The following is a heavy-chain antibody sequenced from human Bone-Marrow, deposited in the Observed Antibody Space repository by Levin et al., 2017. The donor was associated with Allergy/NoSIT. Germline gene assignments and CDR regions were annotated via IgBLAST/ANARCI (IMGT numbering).Heavy chain of an antibody. CDR3: TTDQVHWFGELKTF. V-gene: IGHV3-15*01. CDR1: GFTVTNAW. D-gene: IGHD3-10*01. J-gene: IGHJ4*02. Sequence: GESLKISCEASGFTVTNAWMTWVRQAPGKGLEWVGRISSKTDGLTTDYATPVKGRFTISRDDSKNTVYLQMNSLKIEDTALYYCTTDQVHWFGELKTFWGQGTLVTVSS. CDR2: ISSKTDGLTT.